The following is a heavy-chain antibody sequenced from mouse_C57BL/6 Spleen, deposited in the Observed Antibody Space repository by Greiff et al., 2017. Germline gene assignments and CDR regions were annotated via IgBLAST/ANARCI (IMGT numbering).Heavy chain of an antibody. Sequence: VQLQQSGAELVRPGTSVKVSCKASGYAFTNYLIEWVKQRPGQGLEWIGVINPGSGGTNYNEKFKGKATLTADKSSSTAYMQLSSLTSEDSAVYFCARGMEKRNWYFDVWGTGTTVTVSS. J-gene: IGHJ1*03. CDR1: GYAFTNYL. D-gene: IGHD2-3*01. V-gene: IGHV1-54*01. CDR3: ARGMEKRNWYFDV. CDR2: INPGSGGT.